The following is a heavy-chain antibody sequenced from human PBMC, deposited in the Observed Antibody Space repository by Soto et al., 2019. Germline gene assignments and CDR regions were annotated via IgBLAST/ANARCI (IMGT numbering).Heavy chain of an antibody. CDR3: ARGNILEWLSYGMDV. D-gene: IGHD3-3*01. CDR1: GFTFSSYE. CDR2: ISSSGSTI. J-gene: IGHJ6*02. Sequence: AGGSLRLSCAASGFTFSSYEMNWVRQAPGKGLEWVSYISSSGSTIYYADSVKGRFTISRDNAKNSLYLQMNSLRAEDTAVYYCARGNILEWLSYGMDVWGQGTTVTVSS. V-gene: IGHV3-48*03.